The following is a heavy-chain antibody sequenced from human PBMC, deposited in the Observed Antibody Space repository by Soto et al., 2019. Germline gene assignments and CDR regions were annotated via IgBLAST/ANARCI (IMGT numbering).Heavy chain of an antibody. CDR1: GYTFTSYA. D-gene: IGHD6-6*01. Sequence: ASLTFHRKPSGYTFTSYAMHCVRQAPGQRHDWMGWINAGNGNTKYSQKFKGRVTITRDTSARTANMELSSLRSEGTAVYYCAREFAAHSSSDDYYYYGMDVWGQGTTVT. CDR2: INAGNGNT. V-gene: IGHV1-3*01. CDR3: AREFAAHSSSDDYYYYGMDV. J-gene: IGHJ6*02.